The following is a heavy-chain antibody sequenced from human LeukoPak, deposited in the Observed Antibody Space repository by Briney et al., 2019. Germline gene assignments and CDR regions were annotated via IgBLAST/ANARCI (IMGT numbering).Heavy chain of an antibody. V-gene: IGHV3-7*04. CDR3: ARIVGATPFGWFDP. CDR2: IKQDGSEK. J-gene: IGHJ5*02. Sequence: GGPLILSCGASGFTYSSYWMSCVRQAPGKGRVGVANIKQDGSEKYYVASVKGRFTISRDNAKNSLYLQMDSLRAEDTAVYYCARIVGATPFGWFDPWGQGTLVTVSS. CDR1: GFTYSSYW. D-gene: IGHD1-26*01.